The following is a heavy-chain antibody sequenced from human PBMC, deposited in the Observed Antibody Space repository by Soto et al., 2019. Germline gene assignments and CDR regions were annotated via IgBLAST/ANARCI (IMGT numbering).Heavy chain of an antibody. CDR2: ISAGGGST. V-gene: IGHV3-23*01. CDR3: AKRIENCSGGSCYSQVDC. D-gene: IGHD2-15*01. CDR1: GFTFSSYA. Sequence: GGSLSLSCAASGFTFSSYAMSWVRQAPGKGLEWVSGISAGGGSTSYADSVKGRFTISRDNSKNTLYLQMNSLRAEDTAVYYCAKRIENCSGGSCYSQVDCWGQGTLVTVSS. J-gene: IGHJ4*02.